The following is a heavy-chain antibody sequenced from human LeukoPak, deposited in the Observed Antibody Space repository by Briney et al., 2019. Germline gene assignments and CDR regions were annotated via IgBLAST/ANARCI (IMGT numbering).Heavy chain of an antibody. V-gene: IGHV3-7*01. CDR1: GFTFSSYW. CDR3: ARGLSGVTGYTYGRGIDY. CDR2: IKKDGSEK. D-gene: IGHD5-18*01. J-gene: IGHJ4*02. Sequence: GGSLRLSCAASGFTFSSYWMNWVRQAPGKGLEWVANIKKDGSEKYYVDSVKGRFAISRDNAETSLYLQMNSLRAEDTAVYYCARGLSGVTGYTYGRGIDYWGQGTLVTASS.